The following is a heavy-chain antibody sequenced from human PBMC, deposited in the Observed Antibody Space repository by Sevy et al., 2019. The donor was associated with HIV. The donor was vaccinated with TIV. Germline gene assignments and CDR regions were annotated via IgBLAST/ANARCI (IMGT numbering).Heavy chain of an antibody. CDR1: GFTFSDHY. Sequence: GGSLRLSCAASGFTFSDHYMDWVRQAPGKGLEWVGRSRNKANSYTTEYAASVQGRFTVSRDDSTSSLFLHMNSLQTEDTAVYYCARSDDGSGFRAFHYWGQGTLVTVSS. D-gene: IGHD3-22*01. CDR3: ARSDDGSGFRAFHY. CDR2: SRNKANSYTT. J-gene: IGHJ4*02. V-gene: IGHV3-72*01.